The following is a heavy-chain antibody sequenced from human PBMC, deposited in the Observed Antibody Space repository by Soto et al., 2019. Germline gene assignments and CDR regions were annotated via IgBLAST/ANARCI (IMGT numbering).Heavy chain of an antibody. CDR3: AKDSDRDYFQH. CDR2: ISASDGGA. V-gene: IGHV3-23*01. CDR1: GFAFRRYG. D-gene: IGHD3-10*01. J-gene: IGHJ1*01. Sequence: GGSLRLSCAASGFAFRRYGMSWVRQAPEKGLEWVSGISASDGGAYYADSVKGRFTISRDNSENTLYLQMNSLRVEDTAVYYCAKDSDRDYFQHWGQGTLVTVSS.